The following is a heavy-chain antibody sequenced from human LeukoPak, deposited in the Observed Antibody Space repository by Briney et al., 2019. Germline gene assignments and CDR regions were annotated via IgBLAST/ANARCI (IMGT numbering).Heavy chain of an antibody. CDR2: ISSSGSTI. Sequence: GGSLRLSCAASGFTFSSYEMNWVRQAPGKGLEWVSYISSSGSTIYYADSVKGRFTISRDNAKNSLYLQMNSLRAEDTAVYYCARGWGIAAPDLWGQGTPVTVSS. J-gene: IGHJ5*02. CDR3: ARGWGIAAPDL. D-gene: IGHD6-13*01. CDR1: GFTFSSYE. V-gene: IGHV3-48*03.